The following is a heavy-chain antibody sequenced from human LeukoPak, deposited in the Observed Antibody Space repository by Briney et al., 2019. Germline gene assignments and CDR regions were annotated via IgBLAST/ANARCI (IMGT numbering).Heavy chain of an antibody. V-gene: IGHV4-4*02. J-gene: IGHJ4*02. CDR3: ARGDASGYPDY. CDR2: IYQGGRT. Sequence: SETLSLTCAVSGDSMNSSNWWSWVRQSPGKGLEWIGEIYQGGRTNYKSSLKSRVSISVDKSRNQLSLKLTSVTAADTAVYYCARGDASGYPDYWGQGTLVTVSS. CDR1: GDSMNSSNW. D-gene: IGHD3-22*01.